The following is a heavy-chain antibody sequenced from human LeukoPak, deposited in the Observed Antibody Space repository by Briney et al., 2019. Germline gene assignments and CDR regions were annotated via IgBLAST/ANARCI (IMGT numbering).Heavy chain of an antibody. CDR1: GGSISSYY. Sequence: TSETLSLTCTVSGGSISSYYWSWIRQPAGKGLEWIGRIYTSGSTNYNPSLKSRVTMSVDTSKNQFSLKLSSVTAADTAVYYCARHGSSWYEKDYFDYWGQGTLVTVSS. D-gene: IGHD6-13*01. V-gene: IGHV4-4*07. J-gene: IGHJ4*02. CDR3: ARHGSSWYEKDYFDY. CDR2: IYTSGST.